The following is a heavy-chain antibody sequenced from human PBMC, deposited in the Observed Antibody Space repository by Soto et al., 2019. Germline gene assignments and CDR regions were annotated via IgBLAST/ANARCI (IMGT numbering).Heavy chain of an antibody. CDR3: ARLAPGLYGSRHYDY. D-gene: IGHD3-10*01. J-gene: IGHJ4*02. V-gene: IGHV4-31*03. Sequence: PSGTLSLTCPFSGGSISSGGYYWSWVRQHPGKGLEWIGYIYYSGSTYYNPSLKSRVTMSVDTSKNQFSLKLSSVTAADTAVYYCARLAPGLYGSRHYDYWGQGTLVTVSS. CDR2: IYYSGST. CDR1: GGSISSGGYY.